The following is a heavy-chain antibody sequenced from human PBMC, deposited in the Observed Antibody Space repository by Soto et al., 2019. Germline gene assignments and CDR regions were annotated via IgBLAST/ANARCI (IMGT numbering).Heavy chain of an antibody. CDR3: ARTAGSYHLPY. V-gene: IGHV4-30-4*01. Sequence: PSETLSLTCTVSGGSISSGDYYWSWIRQPPGKGLEWIGYIYYSGSTYYNPSLKSRVTISVDTSKNQFSLKLSSVTAADTAVYYCARTAGSYHLPYWGQGTRVTVSS. CDR2: IYYSGST. D-gene: IGHD1-1*01. CDR1: GGSISSGDYY. J-gene: IGHJ4*02.